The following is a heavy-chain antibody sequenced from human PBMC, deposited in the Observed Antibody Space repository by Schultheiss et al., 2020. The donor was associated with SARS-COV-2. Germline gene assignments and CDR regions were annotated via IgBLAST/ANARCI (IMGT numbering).Heavy chain of an antibody. CDR1: GGSISSSNW. D-gene: IGHD6-13*01. CDR3: VRDLTGLSGTLFL. J-gene: IGHJ3*01. CDR2: IYHSGST. Sequence: SETLSLTCAVSGGSISSSNWWSWVRQPPGKGLEWIGEIYHSGSTSSTSSLKSRVTISVDKSKNQVSLNLTSVTAADTAVYYCVRDLTGLSGTLFLWGQGTMVTVSS. V-gene: IGHV4-4*02.